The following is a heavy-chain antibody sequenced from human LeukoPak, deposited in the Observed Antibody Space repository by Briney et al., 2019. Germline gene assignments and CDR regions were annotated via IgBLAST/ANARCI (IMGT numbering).Heavy chain of an antibody. V-gene: IGHV1-18*01. CDR1: GYTFTSYG. D-gene: IGHD3-22*01. Sequence: ASVKVSCKASGYTFTSYGISWVRQAPGQGLEWMGWISAYNGNTNYAQRLQGRVTMTTDTSTSTAYMELRSLRSDDTAVYYCARDQRSSSGYYQYYFDYWGQGTLVTVSS. CDR2: ISAYNGNT. CDR3: ARDQRSSSGYYQYYFDY. J-gene: IGHJ4*02.